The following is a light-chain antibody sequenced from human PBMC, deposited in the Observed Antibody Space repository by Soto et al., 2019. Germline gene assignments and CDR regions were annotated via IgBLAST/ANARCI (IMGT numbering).Light chain of an antibody. CDR2: DVS. Sequence: QSALTQPASVSGSPGQSITISCTGTSSDVGGYNYVSWYQQHPGKAPKLMIYDVSNRPSGVSNRFSGSKSGNTASLTISGLQAEDEADYYCCSFAGSYTFWVFGGGTQLTVL. CDR3: CSFAGSYTFWV. V-gene: IGLV2-14*01. CDR1: SSDVGGYNY. J-gene: IGLJ3*02.